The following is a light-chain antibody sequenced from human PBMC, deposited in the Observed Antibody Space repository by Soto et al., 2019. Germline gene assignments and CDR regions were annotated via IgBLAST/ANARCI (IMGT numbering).Light chain of an antibody. CDR1: QSISSY. Sequence: DIQMTQSPSSLSASVGDRVTITCRVSQSISSYLNWYQQKPGKAPKLLIYAASSLQSVVPSRFSGSGSGTDFTLTISSLQPEDFATYYCQQSYSTFWTFGQGTKVEIK. J-gene: IGKJ1*01. CDR3: QQSYSTFWT. V-gene: IGKV1-39*01. CDR2: AAS.